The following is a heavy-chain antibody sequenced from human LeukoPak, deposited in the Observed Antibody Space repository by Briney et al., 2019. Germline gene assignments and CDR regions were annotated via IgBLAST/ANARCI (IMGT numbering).Heavy chain of an antibody. V-gene: IGHV1-2*02. CDR2: INPNSGGT. D-gene: IGHD6-19*01. Sequence: ASVKVSCKASGYTFTSYAMNWVRQAPGQGLEWMGWINPNSGGTNYAQKFQGRVTMTRDTSISTAYMELSRLRSDDTAVYYCARGQARLAWFDPWGQGTLVTVSS. CDR1: GYTFTSYA. CDR3: ARGQARLAWFDP. J-gene: IGHJ5*02.